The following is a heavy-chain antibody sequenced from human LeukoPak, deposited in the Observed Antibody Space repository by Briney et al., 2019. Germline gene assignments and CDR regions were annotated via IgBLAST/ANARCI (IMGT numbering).Heavy chain of an antibody. CDR1: GGTFSSYA. CDR3: ARGGSYGLSYYFDY. J-gene: IGHJ4*02. CDR2: IIPIFGTA. D-gene: IGHD5-18*01. Sequence: GSSVEVSCKASGGTFSSYAISWVRQAPGQGLEWMGGIIPIFGTANYAQKFQGRVTITADESTSTAYMELSSLRSEDTAVYYCARGGSYGLSYYFDYWGQGTLVTVSS. V-gene: IGHV1-69*01.